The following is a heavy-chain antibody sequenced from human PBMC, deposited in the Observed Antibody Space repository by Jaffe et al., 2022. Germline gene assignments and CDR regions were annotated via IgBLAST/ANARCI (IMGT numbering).Heavy chain of an antibody. Sequence: QVQLQESGPGLVKPSETLSLTCAVSGYSISSGYYWGWIRQPPGKGLEWIGSIYHSGSTYYNPSLKSRVTISVDTSKNQFSLKLSSVTAADTAVYYCARPRRELRGYSGYDHEYYYYYYYMDVWGKGTTVTVSS. J-gene: IGHJ6*03. CDR1: GYSISSGYY. CDR3: ARPRRELRGYSGYDHEYYYYYYYMDV. CDR2: IYHSGST. V-gene: IGHV4-38-2*01. D-gene: IGHD5-12*01.